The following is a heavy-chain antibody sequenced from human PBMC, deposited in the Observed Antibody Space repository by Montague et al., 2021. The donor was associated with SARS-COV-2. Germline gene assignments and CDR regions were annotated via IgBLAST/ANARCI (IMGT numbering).Heavy chain of an antibody. D-gene: IGHD3-22*01. CDR2: ISGSGGST. CDR1: GFTFSIYA. V-gene: IGHV3-23*01. CDR3: AKLVYYDRAY. J-gene: IGHJ4*02. Sequence: SLRLSCAASGFTFSIYAMTLVRQAPGKVLEWVSAISGSGGSTYYAVSVKGRFTIFRDNSKDTVYLQMNTLRAEDTAVYCCAKLVYYDRAYWGQGTLVIVSP.